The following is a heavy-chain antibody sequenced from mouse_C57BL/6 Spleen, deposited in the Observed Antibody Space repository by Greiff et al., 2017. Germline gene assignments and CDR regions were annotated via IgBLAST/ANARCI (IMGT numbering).Heavy chain of an antibody. V-gene: IGHV1-26*01. CDR1: GYTFTDYY. CDR3: ARFGDYDRTWFAY. CDR2: INPNNGGT. Sequence: VQLQQSGPELVKPGASVKISCKASGYTFTDYYMNWVKQSHGKSLEWIGDINPNNGGTSYNQKFKGKATLTVDKSSSTAYMELRSLTSEDSAVYYCARFGDYDRTWFAYWGQGTLVTVSA. D-gene: IGHD2-4*01. J-gene: IGHJ3*01.